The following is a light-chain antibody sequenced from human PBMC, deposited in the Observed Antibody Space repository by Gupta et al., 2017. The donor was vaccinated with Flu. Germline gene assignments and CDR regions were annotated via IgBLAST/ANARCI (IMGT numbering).Light chain of an antibody. Sequence: SSELTQDPSVSVALGQTVRITCQGDSLSSHYASWYQQKPGQAPLLVIYGKNSRPSGIPDRFSGSYSGNTASLTISGAQADDEADYYCCSRDNSASVFGTGTKVTVL. J-gene: IGLJ1*01. CDR3: CSRDNSASV. V-gene: IGLV3-19*01. CDR1: SLSSHY. CDR2: GKN.